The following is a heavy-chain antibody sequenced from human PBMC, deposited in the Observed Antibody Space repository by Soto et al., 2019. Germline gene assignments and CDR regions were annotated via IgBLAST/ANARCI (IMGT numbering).Heavy chain of an antibody. Sequence: GGSLRLSCAASGFTFSSYGMHWVRQAPGKGLEWVAVISYDGSNKYYADSVKGRFTISRDNSKNTLYLQMNSLRAEDTAVYYCAKDLGAGRYNWNFSWFDPWGQGTLGTVSS. CDR1: GFTFSSYG. CDR3: AKDLGAGRYNWNFSWFDP. CDR2: ISYDGSNK. V-gene: IGHV3-30*18. D-gene: IGHD1-7*01. J-gene: IGHJ5*02.